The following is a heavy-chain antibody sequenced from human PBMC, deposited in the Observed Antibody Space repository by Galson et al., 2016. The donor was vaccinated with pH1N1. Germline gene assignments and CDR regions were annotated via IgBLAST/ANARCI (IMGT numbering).Heavy chain of an antibody. D-gene: IGHD1/OR15-1a*01. V-gene: IGHV3-30*03. CDR3: ARAPPTFNNRGWAFDV. J-gene: IGHJ3*01. Sequence: SLRLSCAASGFIFSQYGMHWVRRAPGKGLEWVAFISYDGTYKYYGDSVKGRFTISRDNSKNTVHLQMNSLRADDTAVYYCARAPPTFNNRGWAFDVWGQGTMVSVSS. CDR1: GFIFSQYG. CDR2: ISYDGTYK.